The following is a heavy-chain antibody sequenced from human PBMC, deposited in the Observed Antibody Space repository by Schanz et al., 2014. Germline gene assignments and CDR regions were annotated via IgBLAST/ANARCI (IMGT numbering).Heavy chain of an antibody. Sequence: QVQLVESGGGLVKPGGSLRLSCAASGFIFNDYYMNWIRQAPGKGLEWLSYISRDGTTSYYADSVKGRFTISRDNAKNSLYLEMTSLRGEDTALYYCARDFPYVSGSYYKGFGYWGQGTLVTVSS. D-gene: IGHD3-10*01. CDR1: GFIFNDYY. CDR2: ISRDGTTS. V-gene: IGHV3-11*01. J-gene: IGHJ4*02. CDR3: ARDFPYVSGSYYKGFGY.